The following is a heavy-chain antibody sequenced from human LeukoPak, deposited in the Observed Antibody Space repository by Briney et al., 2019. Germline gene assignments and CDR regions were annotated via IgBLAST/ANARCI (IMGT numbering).Heavy chain of an antibody. Sequence: GGSLRLSCAASGFTFSSYSMNWVRQAPGKGLEWVSSIRSSSSYIYYADSVKGRFTISRDNAKNSLYLQMNSLRAEDTAVYYCARRAGGYSHPYDYWGQGTLVTVSS. CDR1: GFTFSSYS. J-gene: IGHJ4*02. V-gene: IGHV3-21*01. CDR3: ARRAGGYSHPYDY. D-gene: IGHD4-23*01. CDR2: IRSSSSYI.